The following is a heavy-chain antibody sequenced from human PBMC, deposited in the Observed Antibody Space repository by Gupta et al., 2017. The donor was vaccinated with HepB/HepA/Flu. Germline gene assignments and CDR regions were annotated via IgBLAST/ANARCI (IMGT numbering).Heavy chain of an antibody. V-gene: IGHV4-31*03. CDR1: GASITSRDYY. D-gene: IGHD1-26*01. J-gene: IGHJ4*02. Sequence: QVHLQESGPGLVEPSQTLSLTCSVSGASITSRDYYWTWIRQHPGKGLEWIAYIHYSGTAYYNPSLRSRVTISIDTSNIQFSLKVTSVTAADTAIYYCARAPGSDYFDYWGQGTLVPVSS. CDR3: ARAPGSDYFDY. CDR2: IHYSGTA.